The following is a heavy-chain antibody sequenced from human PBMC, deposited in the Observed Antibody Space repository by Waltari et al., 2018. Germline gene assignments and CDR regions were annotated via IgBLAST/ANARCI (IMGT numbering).Heavy chain of an antibody. CDR1: GFSFNNYD. CDR3: AKDGALPPEYYFDY. J-gene: IGHJ4*02. Sequence: VQLVESGGGLVQPGGSLRLSCAASGFSFNNYDMHWVRQAPGRGLEWVAVISYDGSNKYYTDSVKGRFTISRDNSKNTLYLQMNSLTGEDTAVYYCAKDGALPPEYYFDYWGQGTLVTVSS. D-gene: IGHD3-10*01. V-gene: IGHV3-30*18. CDR2: ISYDGSNK.